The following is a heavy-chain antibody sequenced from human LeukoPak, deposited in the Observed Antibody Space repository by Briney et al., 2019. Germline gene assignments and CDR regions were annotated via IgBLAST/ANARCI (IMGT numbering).Heavy chain of an antibody. V-gene: IGHV3-11*04. CDR3: VRDAVDILTGEGYFYYMDV. CDR2: ISNGGDTM. J-gene: IGHJ6*03. D-gene: IGHD3-9*01. Sequence: PGGSLRLSCAASGFTFSDYYMSWIRQAPGKGLEWLSHISNGGDTMFYADSVKGRFTISRDNLKNSLFLDMKSLRADDTGIYYCVRDAVDILTGEGYFYYMDVWGKGTSVTVSS. CDR1: GFTFSDYY.